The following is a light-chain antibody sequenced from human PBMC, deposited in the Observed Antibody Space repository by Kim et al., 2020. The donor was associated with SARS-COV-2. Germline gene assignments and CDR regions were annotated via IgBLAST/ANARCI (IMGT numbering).Light chain of an antibody. CDR2: TTS. CDR3: VLYYGGAQVWV. Sequence: QAVVTQEPSLTVSPGGTVTLTCASSTGAVTSGNYPNWFQHKAGQAPRELIFTTSNKQSWTPARFSGSLLGAKAALTLSGAQPEDEADYYCVLYYGGAQVWVFGGGTKLTVL. V-gene: IGLV7-43*01. J-gene: IGLJ3*02. CDR1: TGAVTSGNY.